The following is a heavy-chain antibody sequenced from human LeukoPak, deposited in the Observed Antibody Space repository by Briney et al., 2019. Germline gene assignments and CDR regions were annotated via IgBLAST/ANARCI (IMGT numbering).Heavy chain of an antibody. CDR2: IIPIFGIA. V-gene: IGHV1-69*04. J-gene: IGHJ3*02. D-gene: IGHD1-26*01. CDR3: ARVLDGRDAFDI. Sequence: SVKVSCKASGGTFSSYAISWVRQAPGQGLEWMGRIIPIFGIANYAQKFQGRVTITADKSTSTAYMELSSLRSEDTAVYYCARVLDGRDAFDIWGQGTMVTVSS. CDR1: GGTFSSYA.